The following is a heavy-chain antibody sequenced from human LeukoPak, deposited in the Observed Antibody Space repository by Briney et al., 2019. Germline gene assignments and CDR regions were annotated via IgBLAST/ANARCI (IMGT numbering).Heavy chain of an antibody. V-gene: IGHV1-2*02. CDR1: GFTFTAHY. D-gene: IGHD7-27*01. Sequence: ASVKVSCTPSGFTFTAHYMRWVRQAPGQGLEWMGWIKPDTGVTYYAQTFQGRFTMTADVSISTVSMEQTSLRSDDTAIYYCARDNNSGPDYWGQGTLVTVSS. J-gene: IGHJ4*02. CDR2: IKPDTGVT. CDR3: ARDNNSGPDY.